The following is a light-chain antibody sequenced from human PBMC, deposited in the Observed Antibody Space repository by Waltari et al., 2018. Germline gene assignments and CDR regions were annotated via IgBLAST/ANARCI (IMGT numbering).Light chain of an antibody. CDR2: DSS. V-gene: IGKV3-11*01. Sequence: IVLTQSPATLSLSPGERATLSCRASQSVSSDLAWFLQKPGQAPRLLIYDSSDRATGIPARFSGSGSGTDFTLTISSLEPEDFAVYYCQQRSNWPFTFGGGTKVEIK. CDR3: QQRSNWPFT. J-gene: IGKJ4*01. CDR1: QSVSSD.